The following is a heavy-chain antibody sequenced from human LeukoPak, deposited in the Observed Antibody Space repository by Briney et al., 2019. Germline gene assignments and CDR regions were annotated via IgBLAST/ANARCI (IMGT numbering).Heavy chain of an antibody. CDR2: IYPGDSDV. V-gene: IGHV5-51*01. CDR3: ARTTYDSSTSQTILFDS. CDR1: GYTFAYYW. Sequence: GESLKISCKTSGYTFAYYWIGWVRQMPGKGLEWMGIIYPGDSDVRYSPSFQGQVTISADESISTAYLHWSSLKASDTAMYYCARTTYDSSTSQTILFDSWGQGTLVTVSS. D-gene: IGHD3-22*01. J-gene: IGHJ4*02.